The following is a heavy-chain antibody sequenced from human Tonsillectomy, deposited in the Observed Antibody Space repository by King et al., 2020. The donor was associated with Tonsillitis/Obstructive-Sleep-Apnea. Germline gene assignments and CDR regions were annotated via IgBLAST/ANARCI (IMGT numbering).Heavy chain of an antibody. D-gene: IGHD3-10*01. CDR2: IYHGDSDN. CDR3: ATLGVVRGEETFYFDC. Sequence: QLVQSGAEVKKPGESLKISCKGSGYSFTSYWISWVRQMPGKGLEWMGIIYHGDSDNRYSPSSQGQVTISADKSISTAYLQWSSLKASDTAMYYCATLGVVRGEETFYFDCWGQGTLVTVSS. V-gene: IGHV5-51*01. J-gene: IGHJ4*02. CDR1: GYSFTSYW.